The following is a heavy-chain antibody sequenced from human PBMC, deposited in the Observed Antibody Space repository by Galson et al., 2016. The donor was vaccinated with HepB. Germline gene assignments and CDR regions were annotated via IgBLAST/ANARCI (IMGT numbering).Heavy chain of an antibody. D-gene: IGHD1-14*01. J-gene: IGHJ4*02. CDR2: IFHRGTI. CDR1: GGSISSDNW. CDR3: AMQPGFYLGS. Sequence: SETLSLTCAVSGGSISSDNWWSWVRQPPGKGLEWIGEIFHRGTINYNPALKSRVTISLDESNNQFSLELNSVTAADTAVYYCAMQPGFYLGSWGQGILVTVSS. V-gene: IGHV4-4*02.